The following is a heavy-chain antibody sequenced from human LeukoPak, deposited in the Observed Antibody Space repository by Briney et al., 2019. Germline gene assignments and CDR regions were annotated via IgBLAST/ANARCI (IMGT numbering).Heavy chain of an antibody. CDR1: GGSISTYY. V-gene: IGHV4-59*01. Sequence: SSETLSLTCTVSGGSISTYYWSWIRQPPGKGLEWIGYIYYSGNTNYNPSLKSRVTISVDTSRNQFSLKLTSVTAADTAVYFCAGGGDWKYFHYWGQRALVTVSS. J-gene: IGHJ4*02. CDR2: IYYSGNT. D-gene: IGHD2-21*02. CDR3: AGGGDWKYFHY.